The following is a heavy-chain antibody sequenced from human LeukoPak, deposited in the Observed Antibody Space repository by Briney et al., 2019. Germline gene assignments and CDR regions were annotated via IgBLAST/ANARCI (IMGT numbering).Heavy chain of an antibody. J-gene: IGHJ4*02. D-gene: IGHD6-19*01. CDR3: AKDRYSSGWYGYFDY. Sequence: GGSLRLSCAASGFTVSSNYMGWVRQAPGKGLEWVSVIYSGGSTYYADSVKGRFTISRDNSKNTLYLQMNSLRAEDTAVYYCAKDRYSSGWYGYFDYWGQGTLVTVSS. CDR1: GFTVSSNY. CDR2: IYSGGST. V-gene: IGHV3-53*01.